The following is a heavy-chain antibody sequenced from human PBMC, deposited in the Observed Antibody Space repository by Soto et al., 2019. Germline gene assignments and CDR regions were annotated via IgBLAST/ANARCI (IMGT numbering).Heavy chain of an antibody. CDR3: ARDYYDSSGYYYQPYFDY. D-gene: IGHD3-22*01. CDR2: INAGNGNT. CDR1: GYTFTSYA. J-gene: IGHJ4*02. V-gene: IGHV1-3*01. Sequence: ASVKVSCKASGYTFTSYAMHWVRQAPGQRLEWMGWINAGNGNTKYSQRFQGRVTITRDTSASTAYMELSSLRSEDTAVYYCARDYYDSSGYYYQPYFDYWGQGTLVTVSS.